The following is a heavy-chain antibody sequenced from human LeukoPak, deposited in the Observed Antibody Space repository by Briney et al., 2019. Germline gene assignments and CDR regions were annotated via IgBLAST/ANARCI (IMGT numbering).Heavy chain of an antibody. D-gene: IGHD3-22*01. Sequence: GASVKVSCKASGYTFTSYGISWVRQAPGQGLEWMGWISAYNGNTNYAQKLQGRVTMTTDTSTSTAYMELRSLRSDDTAVYYCARVALDSSGYYFGRLYYYYMDVWGQGTLVTVSS. CDR2: ISAYNGNT. J-gene: IGHJ6*03. V-gene: IGHV1-18*01. CDR1: GYTFTSYG. CDR3: ARVALDSSGYYFGRLYYYYMDV.